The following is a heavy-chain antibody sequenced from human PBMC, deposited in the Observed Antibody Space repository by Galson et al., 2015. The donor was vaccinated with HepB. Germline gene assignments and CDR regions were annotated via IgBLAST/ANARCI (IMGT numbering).Heavy chain of an antibody. V-gene: IGHV2-26*01. D-gene: IGHD6-19*01. Sequence: PALVNPTQTLTLTCSVSGFSLNNPRMGVSWIRQPPGKALEWLAHIFSNDEKSSKTSLQSRLTISKDTSKSQVVLTMTNVDPIDTATYYCARITVAGLMGYYYYGMDVWGQGTTVTVSS. CDR2: IFSNDEK. CDR1: GFSLNNPRMG. CDR3: ARITVAGLMGYYYYGMDV. J-gene: IGHJ6*02.